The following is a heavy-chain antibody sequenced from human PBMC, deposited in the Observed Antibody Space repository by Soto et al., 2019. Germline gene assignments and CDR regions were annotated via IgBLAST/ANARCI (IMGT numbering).Heavy chain of an antibody. J-gene: IGHJ4*02. CDR3: AHLVVAGVTYYFDY. CDR2: IYWDDDK. Sequence: QITLKESGPTLVKPTQTLTLTCTFSGFSLSTSGVGVGWIRQPPGKALEWLAFIYWDDDKRYSPSLKSRLTIIKDTSKIQVVLRMTNMDPVDTATSNSAHLVVAGVTYYFDYWGQGTLVTASS. D-gene: IGHD5-18*01. V-gene: IGHV2-5*02. CDR1: GFSLSTSGVG.